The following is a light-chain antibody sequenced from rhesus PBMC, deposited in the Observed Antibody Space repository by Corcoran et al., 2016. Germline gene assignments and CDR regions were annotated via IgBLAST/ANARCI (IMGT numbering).Light chain of an antibody. V-gene: IGKV1-43*02. CDR2: AAS. Sequence: DIQMTHSPSSLSASVGDRVTITCRASQGLSTYLNWYQQKPVKAPTRLLYAASSLESGVPSRFSGNGSGTDFILTISTLQPEDFASYYCLQYNSDLYTFGGGTKVEIK. J-gene: IGKJ4*01. CDR3: LQYNSDLYT. CDR1: QGLSTY.